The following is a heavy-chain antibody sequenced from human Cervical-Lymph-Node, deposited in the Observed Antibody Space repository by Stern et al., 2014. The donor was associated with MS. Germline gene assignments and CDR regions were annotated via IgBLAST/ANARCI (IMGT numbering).Heavy chain of an antibody. CDR1: GYTFTTYS. V-gene: IGHV7-4-1*02. CDR2: INTNTGSP. Sequence: QVQLVQSVSELKKPGASVKVSCKASGYTFTTYSLNWVRQAPGQGLEWMGWINTNTGSPTYAQGFTGRFVFSLDSSVNTAYLQINNLRAEDTAIYYCTRVPNSRGWDDYWGQGTLVTVSS. CDR3: TRVPNSRGWDDY. D-gene: IGHD6-19*01. J-gene: IGHJ4*02.